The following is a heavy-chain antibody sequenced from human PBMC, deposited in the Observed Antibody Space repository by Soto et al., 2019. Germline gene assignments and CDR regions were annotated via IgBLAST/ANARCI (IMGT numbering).Heavy chain of an antibody. J-gene: IGHJ5*02. D-gene: IGHD2-15*01. Sequence: PPGKGLEWIGSIYYSGSTCYNPSLKSRVTISVDASKNQISLQVRSATAADAAVYYCARDLKEYCSDGKCNWFHPWGQGPLVTVSS. CDR2: IYYSGST. V-gene: IGHV4-39*07. CDR3: ARDLKEYCSDGKCNWFHP.